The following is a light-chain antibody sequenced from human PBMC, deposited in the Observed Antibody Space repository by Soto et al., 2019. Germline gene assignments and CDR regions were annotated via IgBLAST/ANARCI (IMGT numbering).Light chain of an antibody. Sequence: QSVLTQPPSASGSPGQSVTISCTGTSSDVGGYALVSRYQQHPGNAPKIMIYEVNRRPSVVPDRFSGSKYGNTSSLTCSGLQAEDEADSYCRSYAGSNNVRVFGGGTKLTVL. CDR3: RSYAGSNNVRV. J-gene: IGLJ3*02. CDR2: EVN. V-gene: IGLV2-8*01. CDR1: SSDVGGYAL.